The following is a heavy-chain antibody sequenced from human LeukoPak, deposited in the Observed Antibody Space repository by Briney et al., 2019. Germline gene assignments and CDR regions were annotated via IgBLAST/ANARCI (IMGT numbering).Heavy chain of an antibody. CDR2: VTENGGTT. CDR3: TQDYMGSYLA. Sequence: PGGSLILSCAASGFTFDKYPMHWVRQPPGKGLEWVALVTENGGTTFYAGSVKGRFTISRDNSKNSVYLEMNSLISEDTALYYCTQDYMGSYLAWGQGTLVTVSS. V-gene: IGHV3-43*02. J-gene: IGHJ5*02. CDR1: GFTFDKYP. D-gene: IGHD1-26*01.